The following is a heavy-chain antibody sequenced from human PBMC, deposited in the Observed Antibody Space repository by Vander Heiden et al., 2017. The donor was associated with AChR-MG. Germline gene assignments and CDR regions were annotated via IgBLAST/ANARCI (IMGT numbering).Heavy chain of an antibody. J-gene: IGHJ4*02. CDR2: ISWNSGSI. Sequence: EVQLVESGGGLVQPGRSLRLSCAASGFTFDDYAMHWVRQAPGKGLEWVSGISWNSGSIGYADSVKGRFTISRDNAKNSLYLQMNSLRAEDTALYYCAKDWTIMITFGGVTDWGQGTLVTVSS. D-gene: IGHD3-16*01. V-gene: IGHV3-9*01. CDR1: GFTFDDYA. CDR3: AKDWTIMITFGGVTD.